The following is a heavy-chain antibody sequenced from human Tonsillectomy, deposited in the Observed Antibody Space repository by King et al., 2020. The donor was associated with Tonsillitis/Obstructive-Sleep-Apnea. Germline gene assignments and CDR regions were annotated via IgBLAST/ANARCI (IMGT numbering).Heavy chain of an antibody. V-gene: IGHV4-31*03. CDR1: GGSISSGGYY. J-gene: IGHJ5*02. CDR2: IYYSGST. Sequence: QLQESGPGLVKPSQTLSLTCTVSGGSISSGGYYWSWIRQHPGKGLEWIGYIYYSGSTYYNPSLKSRVTISVHTSKNQLSLKLSSVTAADTAVYYCARGQYDFWRNWFDPWGQGTLVTVSS. CDR3: ARGQYDFWRNWFDP. D-gene: IGHD3-3*01.